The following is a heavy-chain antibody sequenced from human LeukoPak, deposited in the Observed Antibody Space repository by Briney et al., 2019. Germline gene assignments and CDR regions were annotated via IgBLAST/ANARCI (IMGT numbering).Heavy chain of an antibody. CDR1: GFTFSSYA. Sequence: GGSLRLSCAASGFTFSSYAMSWVRQAPGKGLEWVSSISSSSSYIYYADSVKGRFTISRDNAKNSLYLQMNSLRAEDTALYYCAKGSPRITMVRGVIGYFDYWGQGTLVTVSS. D-gene: IGHD3-10*01. CDR2: ISSSSSYI. J-gene: IGHJ4*02. V-gene: IGHV3-21*04. CDR3: AKGSPRITMVRGVIGYFDY.